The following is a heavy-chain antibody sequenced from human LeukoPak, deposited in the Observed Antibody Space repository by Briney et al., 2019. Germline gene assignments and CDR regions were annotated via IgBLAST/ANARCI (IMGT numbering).Heavy chain of an antibody. V-gene: IGHV3-15*01. CDR1: GFTFSNAW. CDR3: TTDRAPIVVVPAAVEGYAFDI. D-gene: IGHD2-2*01. J-gene: IGHJ3*02. Sequence: GGSLRLSCAASGFTFSNAWMSWVRQAPGKGLEWVGRIKSKTDGGTTDYAAPVKGRFTISRDDSKNTLYLQMNSLNTEDTAVYYCTTDRAPIVVVPAAVEGYAFDIWGQGTMVTVSS. CDR2: IKSKTDGGTT.